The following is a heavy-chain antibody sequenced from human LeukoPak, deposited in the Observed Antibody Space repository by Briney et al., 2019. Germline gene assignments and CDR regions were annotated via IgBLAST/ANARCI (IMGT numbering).Heavy chain of an antibody. CDR1: GYTFTGYY. V-gene: IGHV1-2*06. CDR2: INPNSGGT. Sequence: GASVKVSCKASGYTFTGYYMHWVRQAPGQGLEWMGRINPNSGGTNYAQKFQGRVTMTRDTSISTAYMELSRLRSDDTAVYYCARALVATNWFGPWGQGTLVTVSS. CDR3: ARALVATNWFGP. D-gene: IGHD5-12*01. J-gene: IGHJ5*02.